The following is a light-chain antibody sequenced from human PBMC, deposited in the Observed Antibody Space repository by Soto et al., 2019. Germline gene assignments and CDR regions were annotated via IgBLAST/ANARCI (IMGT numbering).Light chain of an antibody. Sequence: QSALTQPPSASGSPGQSVTISCTGTSSDVGGYNFVSWYQQHPGKAPKLIIYEVNKRPSGVPDRFSASKSGNTASLTVSGLQAEDEADYYSSSYAGTNNLYVFGTGTKLTVL. CDR1: SSDVGGYNF. CDR3: SSYAGTNNLYV. CDR2: EVN. J-gene: IGLJ1*01. V-gene: IGLV2-8*01.